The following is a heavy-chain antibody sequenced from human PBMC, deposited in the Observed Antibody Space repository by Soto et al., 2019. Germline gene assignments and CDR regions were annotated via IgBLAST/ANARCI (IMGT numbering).Heavy chain of an antibody. CDR3: ARDLLWSAQKPIDF. CDR2: INPNSGGT. Sequence: ASVKVSCKASGYTFSGYNMHWVRQAPGQGLEWMGWINPNSGGTNFARKFQGRVTMTRDTSIGTAYMELTNLTSDDTAVYFCARDLLWSAQKPIDFWGQGTLVTVSS. J-gene: IGHJ4*02. CDR1: GYTFSGYN. V-gene: IGHV1-2*02. D-gene: IGHD2-21*01.